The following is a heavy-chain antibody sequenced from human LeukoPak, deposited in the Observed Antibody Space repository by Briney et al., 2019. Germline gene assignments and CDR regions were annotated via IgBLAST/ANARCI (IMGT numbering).Heavy chain of an antibody. V-gene: IGHV3-43*02. CDR1: GLNLDAYA. CDR3: AKDTPLFYHYYGIDV. CDR2: ISGDGTIT. J-gene: IGHJ6*02. Sequence: GGSLRLSCAASGLNLDAYAMHWVRQAPGKGLEWVSLISGDGTITYYADSVKGRFTISRDNSKNSLFLEMNRPRSEDTALYYCAKDTPLFYHYYGIDVWGQGTTVTVSS.